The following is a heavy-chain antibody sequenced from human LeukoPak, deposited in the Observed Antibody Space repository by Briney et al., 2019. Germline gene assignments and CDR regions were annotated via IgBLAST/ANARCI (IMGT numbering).Heavy chain of an antibody. CDR2: IYYSGIS. CDR1: GDSISTSSYY. D-gene: IGHD3-22*01. J-gene: IGHJ4*02. V-gene: IGHV4-39*01. CDR3: ARSDYYDYRQIDF. Sequence: SETLSLTCTVSGDSISTSSYYWGWIRQPPGKGLEWLGSIYYSGISHYNPSLKRRVTIYVDTSRNQFSLHLYSVTAADTGVFYCARSDYYDYRQIDFWGQGTLVTVSS.